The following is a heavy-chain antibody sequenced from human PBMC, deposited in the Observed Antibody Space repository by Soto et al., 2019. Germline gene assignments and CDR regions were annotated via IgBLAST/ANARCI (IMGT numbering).Heavy chain of an antibody. CDR2: FDPEDGET. V-gene: IGHV1-24*01. CDR3: ATGGRGPYYYDSSGYYRRFDY. Sequence: ASVKVSCKVSGYTLTELSMHWVRQAPGKGLEWMGGFDPEDGETIYAQKFQGRVTMTEDTSTDTAYMELSSLRSEDTAVYYCATGGRGPYYYDSSGYYRRFDYWG. J-gene: IGHJ4*01. CDR1: GYTLTELS. D-gene: IGHD3-22*01.